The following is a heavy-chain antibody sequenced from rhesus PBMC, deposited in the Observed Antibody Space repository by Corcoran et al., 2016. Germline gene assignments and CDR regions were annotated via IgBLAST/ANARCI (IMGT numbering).Heavy chain of an antibody. J-gene: IGHJ4*01. CDR3: ARGGYSNFDLVSWD. D-gene: IGHD4-23*01. CDR2: ITYSGST. Sequence: QVQLQESGPGLVKPSETLSLTCAVSGYSISSGYYWSWIRQPPGKGLEWIGYITYSGSTSYNPSLTSRVTISRDPSKTQFSLKLSSVTAADTAVYYCARGGYSNFDLVSWDWGQGVLVTVSS. V-gene: IGHV4-122*02. CDR1: GYSISSGYY.